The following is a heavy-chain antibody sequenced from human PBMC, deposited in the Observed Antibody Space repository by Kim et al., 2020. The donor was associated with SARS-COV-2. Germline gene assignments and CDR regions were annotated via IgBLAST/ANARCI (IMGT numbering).Heavy chain of an antibody. CDR3: ASLGSWIAAFDP. V-gene: IGHV1-3*01. Sequence: NYSQEFQCRVTITSDTSASTAYMELSSLGSEDTAVYCCASLGSWIAAFDPWGQGTLVTVSS. J-gene: IGHJ5*02. D-gene: IGHD3-10*01.